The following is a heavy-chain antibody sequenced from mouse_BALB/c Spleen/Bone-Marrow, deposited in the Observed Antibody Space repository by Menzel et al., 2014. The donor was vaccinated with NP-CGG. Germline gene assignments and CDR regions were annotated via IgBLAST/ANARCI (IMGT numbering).Heavy chain of an antibody. Sequence: VQLKESGAELVKPGASVELSCTASGFNIKDTYMHWVKQRPEQGLEWIGRIDPANGNTKYDPKFQGKATITADTSSNTAYLQLSSLTSEDTAVYYRANYYYGSSLFAYWGQGTLVTVSA. CDR1: GFNIKDTY. D-gene: IGHD1-1*01. J-gene: IGHJ3*01. V-gene: IGHV14-3*02. CDR2: IDPANGNT. CDR3: ANYYYGSSLFAY.